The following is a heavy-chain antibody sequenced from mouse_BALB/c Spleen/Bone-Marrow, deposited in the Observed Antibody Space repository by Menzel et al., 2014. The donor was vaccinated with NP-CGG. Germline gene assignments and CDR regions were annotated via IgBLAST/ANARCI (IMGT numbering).Heavy chain of an antibody. Sequence: EVKLMESGPELEKPGASVKISCKASGYSFTGYNMNWVKQSNGKSLEWIGNIDPYYGGTSYNQKFKGKATLTVDESSSTAYIHLKSLTSEDSAVYYCARGGIPPYYVMDYWGQGTSVTVSS. CDR2: IDPYYGGT. CDR1: GYSFTGYN. CDR3: ARGGIPPYYVMDY. V-gene: IGHV1-39*01. J-gene: IGHJ4*01.